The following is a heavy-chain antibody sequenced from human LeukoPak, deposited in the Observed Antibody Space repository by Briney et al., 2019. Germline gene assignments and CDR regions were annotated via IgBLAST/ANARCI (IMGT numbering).Heavy chain of an antibody. J-gene: IGHJ6*02. D-gene: IGHD2-2*02. CDR1: GFTFSSYA. V-gene: IGHV3-30*04. CDR2: ISYDGSNK. Sequence: GGSLRLSCAASGFTFSSYAMHWVRQAPGKGLEWVAVISYDGSNKYYADSVKGRFTISRDNSKNTLYLQMNSLRAEDTAVYYCARVVVPAAIHPQTYYYYYGMDVWGQGTTVTVSS. CDR3: ARVVVPAAIHPQTYYYYYGMDV.